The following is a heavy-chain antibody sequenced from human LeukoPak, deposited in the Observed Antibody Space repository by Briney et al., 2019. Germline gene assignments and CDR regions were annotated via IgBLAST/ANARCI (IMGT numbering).Heavy chain of an antibody. V-gene: IGHV3-21*01. J-gene: IGHJ4*02. CDR2: ISTSSSYI. CDR3: ARGAEGVAATDSNFDY. D-gene: IGHD6-13*01. CDR1: GFTFSRNS. Sequence: GGSLRLSCAASGFTFSRNSMNWVRQAPGKGLEWVSSISTSSSYIYYTDSVKGRFTISRDNARNSLYLQMNSLRAEDTAVFYCARGAEGVAATDSNFDYWGQGTLVTVSS.